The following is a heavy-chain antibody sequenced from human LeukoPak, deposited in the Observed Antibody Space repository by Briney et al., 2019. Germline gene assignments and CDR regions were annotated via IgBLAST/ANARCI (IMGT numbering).Heavy chain of an antibody. CDR2: IWSGGDNE. CDR1: GLTFSNYG. Sequence: GRSLRLSCAASGLTFSNYGMHWVRRAPGKGLEGVAVIWSGGDNEYYADSVKGRFAISRDNSRNTLYLQMNSLRAADTAIYYCAKDMTKTGSGMDVWGQGTTVAVSS. CDR3: AKDMTKTGSGMDV. D-gene: IGHD3-16*01. J-gene: IGHJ6*02. V-gene: IGHV3-33*06.